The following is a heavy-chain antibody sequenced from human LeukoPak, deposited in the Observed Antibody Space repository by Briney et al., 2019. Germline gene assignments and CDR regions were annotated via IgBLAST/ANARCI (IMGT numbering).Heavy chain of an antibody. D-gene: IGHD3-22*01. Sequence: GGSLRLSCAASGFTFSSYAMTWVRQAPGKGLEWVSAISGSGGSTYYADSVKGRFTISRDNSKNTLYLQMNSLRAEDTAVYYCAKLYYYDSSGWYWGQGTLVTVSS. CDR2: ISGSGGST. V-gene: IGHV3-23*01. J-gene: IGHJ4*02. CDR3: AKLYYYDSSGWY. CDR1: GFTFSSYA.